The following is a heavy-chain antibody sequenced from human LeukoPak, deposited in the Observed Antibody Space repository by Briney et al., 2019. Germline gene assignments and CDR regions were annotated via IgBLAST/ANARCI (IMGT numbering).Heavy chain of an antibody. Sequence: GGSLRLSCAASGFTFSSYSMNWVRQAPGKGLEWVAFIRYDGSNKYYADSVKGRFTISRDNSKNTLYLQMNSLRAEDTAVYYCARDIGVRWLPTKYTTYYFDYWGQGTLVTVSS. J-gene: IGHJ4*02. CDR3: ARDIGVRWLPTKYTTYYFDY. CDR2: IRYDGSNK. CDR1: GFTFSSYS. V-gene: IGHV3-30*02. D-gene: IGHD5-24*01.